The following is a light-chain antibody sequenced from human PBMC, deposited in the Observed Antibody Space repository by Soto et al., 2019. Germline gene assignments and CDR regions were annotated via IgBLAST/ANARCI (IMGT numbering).Light chain of an antibody. CDR1: QTLLGSDGNTY. Sequence: DVVMTQSPLSLPVTLGQPASISCRSSQTLLGSDGNTYLNWFQQRPGQSPRRLIYKVSNRDSGVPDIFRGSWPGTNFTLQISRVEDEDFGIYSCMQGTHCTTWTFGQGTKVEIK. CDR3: MQGTHCTTWT. CDR2: KVS. V-gene: IGKV2-30*01. J-gene: IGKJ1*01.